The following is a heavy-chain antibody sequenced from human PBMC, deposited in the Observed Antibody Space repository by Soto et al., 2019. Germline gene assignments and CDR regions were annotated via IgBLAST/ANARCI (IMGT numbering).Heavy chain of an antibody. CDR1: GFSFSKHG. J-gene: IGHJ4*02. Sequence: ESGGGVVQPGRSLRLSCAAAGFSFSKHGMHWVRQVPGKGLEWVAIISYDGSNKYYGESVKGRFTVSRDNSKNTLYLQMNSLRGDDTAVYYCAKDRVESGLGEIDFWGQGTLVTVSS. CDR2: ISYDGSNK. D-gene: IGHD3-16*01. V-gene: IGHV3-30*18. CDR3: AKDRVESGLGEIDF.